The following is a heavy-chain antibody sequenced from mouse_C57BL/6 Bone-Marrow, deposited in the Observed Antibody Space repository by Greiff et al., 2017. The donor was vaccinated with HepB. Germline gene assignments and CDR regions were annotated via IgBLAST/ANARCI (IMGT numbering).Heavy chain of an antibody. CDR1: GYTFTNYW. D-gene: IGHD2-2*01. CDR3: ARRGYGYGFAY. CDR2: IYPGGGYT. V-gene: IGHV1-63*01. J-gene: IGHJ3*01. Sequence: VKLQESGAELVRPGTSVKMSCKASGYTFTNYWIGWAKQRPGHGLEWIGDIYPGGGYTNYNEKFKGKATLTADKSSSTAYMQFSSLTSEDSAIYYCARRGYGYGFAYWGQGTLVTVSA.